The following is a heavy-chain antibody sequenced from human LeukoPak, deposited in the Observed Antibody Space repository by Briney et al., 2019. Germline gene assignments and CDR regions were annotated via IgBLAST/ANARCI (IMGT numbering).Heavy chain of an antibody. CDR1: GGSISGYY. J-gene: IGHJ6*02. CDR2: IHYSGRA. V-gene: IGHV4-59*01. CDR3: VRFGVNYDMDV. D-gene: IGHD3-16*01. Sequence: SETLSLTCSVSGGSISGYYWTWVRQPPGKGLEWIGQIHYSGRADYNPSLKSRITMSVDTSRNQISLKLSSVTTADTAIYYCVRFGVNYDMDVWGQGTTVTVFS.